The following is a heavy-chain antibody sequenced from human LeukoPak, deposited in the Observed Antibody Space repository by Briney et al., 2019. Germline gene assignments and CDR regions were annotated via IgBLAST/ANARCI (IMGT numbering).Heavy chain of an antibody. D-gene: IGHD3-3*01. V-gene: IGHV4-34*01. CDR3: ARDGRFLILPYPLYYYYMDV. CDR2: IYNSGEA. J-gene: IGHJ6*03. CDR1: GGSSCGYN. Sequence: LETLSLTSALYGGSSCGYNWSSIRQSPGEGVGWGGEIYNSGEAKYNTSLKSRATTSLETSMKKFCLKLSSVTAADTAVYYWARDGRFLILPYPLYYYYMDVWGKGTTVTVSS.